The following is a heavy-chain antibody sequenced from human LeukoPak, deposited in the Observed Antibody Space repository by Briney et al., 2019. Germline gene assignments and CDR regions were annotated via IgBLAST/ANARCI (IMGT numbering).Heavy chain of an antibody. Sequence: SETLSLTCTVSGGSMSSSSYYWGWIRQPPGKGLEWTGRIYTSGSTNYNPSLKSRVTMSVDTSKNQFSLKLSSVTAADTAVYYCARDFESSSWSPGDAFDIWGQGTMVTVSS. V-gene: IGHV4-39*07. CDR3: ARDFESSSWSPGDAFDI. J-gene: IGHJ3*02. D-gene: IGHD6-13*01. CDR1: GGSMSSSSYY. CDR2: IYTSGST.